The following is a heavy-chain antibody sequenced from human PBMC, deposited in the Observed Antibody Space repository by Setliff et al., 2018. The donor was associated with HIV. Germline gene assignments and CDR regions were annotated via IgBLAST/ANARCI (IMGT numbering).Heavy chain of an antibody. Sequence: SETLSLTCSVSGDPISNYYWSWIRQPPGKGLEWIGYIYYSGNTDYNPSLKSRVTISVDTSKNQFSLKLTSVTAADTAVYYCARGGGPTVVSNFAYWGQGTLVTSPQ. D-gene: IGHD4-17*01. CDR3: ARGGGPTVVSNFAY. V-gene: IGHV4-59*03. CDR2: IYYSGNT. CDR1: GDPISNYY. J-gene: IGHJ4*02.